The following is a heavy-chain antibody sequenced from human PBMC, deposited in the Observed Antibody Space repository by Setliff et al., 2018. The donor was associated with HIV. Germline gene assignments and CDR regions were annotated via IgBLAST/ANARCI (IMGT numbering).Heavy chain of an antibody. CDR1: GGSVSTGNYY. J-gene: IGHJ6*03. D-gene: IGHD3-10*01. CDR3: TRRGADSYYPRPLDV. Sequence: PSETLSLTCTVSGGSVSTGNYYGNWIRLPPGKGLEWIGYIFYSGSTNYNPSLKSRVTISVDTSKNQFSLRLNSVTAADTAIYYCTRRGADSYYPRPLDVWGKGTTVTVS. V-gene: IGHV4-61*01. CDR2: IFYSGST.